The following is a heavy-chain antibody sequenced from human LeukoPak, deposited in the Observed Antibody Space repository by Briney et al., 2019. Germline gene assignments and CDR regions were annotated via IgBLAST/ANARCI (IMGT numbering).Heavy chain of an antibody. D-gene: IGHD3-9*01. CDR1: GGTFSSYA. CDR3: ARSSYYDILTGYYGGNFDY. CDR2: IIPIFGTA. J-gene: IGHJ4*02. Sequence: SSVTVSFKASGGTFSSYAISWVRQAPGQGLEWMGGIIPIFGTANYAQKFQGRVTITADESTSTAYMELSSLRSEDTAVYYCARSSYYDILTGYYGGNFDYWGQGTLVTVSS. V-gene: IGHV1-69*01.